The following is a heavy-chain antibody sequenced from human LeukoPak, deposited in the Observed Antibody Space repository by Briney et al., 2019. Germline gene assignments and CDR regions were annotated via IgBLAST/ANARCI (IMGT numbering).Heavy chain of an antibody. Sequence: GGSLRLSCAASGFTFSSYAISWVRHAPGKGLEWGSAISGSGGSTYYADSVKGRFTISRDNSKNTLYLQMNRLIAKDTAGDYCAKDYYDGRDSLGPWAIDICGQGTMVTVSS. J-gene: IGHJ3*02. CDR3: AKDYYDGRDSLGPWAIDI. D-gene: IGHD3-22*01. CDR1: GFTFSSYA. CDR2: ISGSGGST. V-gene: IGHV3-23*01.